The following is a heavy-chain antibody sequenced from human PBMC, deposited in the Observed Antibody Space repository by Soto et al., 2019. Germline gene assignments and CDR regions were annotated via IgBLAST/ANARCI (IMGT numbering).Heavy chain of an antibody. D-gene: IGHD3-10*01. CDR2: IIPIFGTA. CDR3: ARDLRITMVRGVRLTYAFDI. J-gene: IGHJ3*02. V-gene: IGHV1-69*13. CDR1: GGTFSSYA. Sequence: EASVKVSCKASGGTFSSYAISWVRQAPGQGLEWMGGIIPIFGTANYAQKFQGRVTITADESTSTAYMELSSLRSEDTAVYYCARDLRITMVRGVRLTYAFDIWGQGTMVTVSS.